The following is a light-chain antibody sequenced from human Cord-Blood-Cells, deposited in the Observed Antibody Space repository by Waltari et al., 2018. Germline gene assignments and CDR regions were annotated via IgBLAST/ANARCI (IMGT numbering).Light chain of an antibody. Sequence: ITMSQSPSSLSESVGHRVTMTCRARQSISSYLNWYQQKPGKAPKLLIYAASSLQSGVPSRFSGSGSGTDFTLTISSLQPEDFATYYCQQSYSTPQTFGQGTKVEIK. V-gene: IGKV1-39*01. CDR1: QSISSY. CDR3: QQSYSTPQT. CDR2: AAS. J-gene: IGKJ1*01.